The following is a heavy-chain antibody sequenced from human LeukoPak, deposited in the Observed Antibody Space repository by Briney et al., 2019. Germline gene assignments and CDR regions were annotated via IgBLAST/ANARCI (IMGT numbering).Heavy chain of an antibody. CDR3: AKDHPAYSSPQWLRDRINYYYGMDV. D-gene: IGHD5-12*01. V-gene: IGHV3-23*01. CDR2: ISGSGGST. Sequence: GGSLRLSCAASGFTFSSYAMSWVRQAPGKGLEWVSAISGSGGSTYYADSVKGRFTISRDNSKNTLYLQMNSLRAEDTAVYYCAKDHPAYSSPQWLRDRINYYYGMDVWGQGATVTVSS. J-gene: IGHJ6*02. CDR1: GFTFSSYA.